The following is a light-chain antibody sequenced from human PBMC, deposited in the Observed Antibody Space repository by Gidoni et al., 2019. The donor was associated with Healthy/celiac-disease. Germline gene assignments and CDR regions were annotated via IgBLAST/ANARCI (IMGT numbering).Light chain of an antibody. CDR3: NSRDSSGNHVV. CDR2: GKN. Sequence: SSELTQDPAVSVALGQTVRITCQGDSLRSYYASWYQQKPGQAPVLVIYGKNNRPSGIPDRFSGSSSGNTASLTITGAQAEDEAYCYCNSRDSSGNHVVFGGGTKLTVL. CDR1: SLRSYY. V-gene: IGLV3-19*01. J-gene: IGLJ2*01.